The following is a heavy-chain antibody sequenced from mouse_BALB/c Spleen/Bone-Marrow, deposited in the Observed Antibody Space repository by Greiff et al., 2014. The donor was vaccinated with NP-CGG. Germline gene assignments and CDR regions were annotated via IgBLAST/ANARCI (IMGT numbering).Heavy chain of an antibody. V-gene: IGHV3-1*02. CDR1: GYSITSDYS. J-gene: IGHJ4*01. D-gene: IGHD4-1*01. CDR3: ARFAGTPYTMDY. CDR2: IHYSGTT. Sequence: VQLQQSGPDLVKPSQSLSLTCTVTGYSITSDYSWHWIRQFPGNKLEWMGYIHYSGTTVYNPSLKSRISITRDTSNNQFFLKLNSVTTEDTATYYCARFAGTPYTMDYWGQGTSVTVS.